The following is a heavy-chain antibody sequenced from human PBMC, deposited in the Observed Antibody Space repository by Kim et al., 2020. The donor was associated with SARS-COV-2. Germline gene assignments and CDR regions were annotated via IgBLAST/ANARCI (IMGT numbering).Heavy chain of an antibody. D-gene: IGHD2-2*01. J-gene: IGHJ3*02. V-gene: IGHV3-49*02. CDR3: TRPYCSSTSCYVRAFDI. Sequence: VKGRFIISRDDSKSIAYLQMNSLKTEDTAVYYCTRPYCSSTSCYVRAFDIWGQGTMVTVSS.